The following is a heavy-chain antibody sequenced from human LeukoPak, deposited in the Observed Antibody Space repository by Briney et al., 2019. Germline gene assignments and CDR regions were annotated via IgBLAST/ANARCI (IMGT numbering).Heavy chain of an antibody. CDR2: IYPRDGST. CDR1: GYTFTSNY. V-gene: IGHV1-46*01. CDR3: ARDQEGFDY. J-gene: IGHJ4*02. Sequence: GASVTVSCTASGYTFTSNYIHWVRQAPGQGLEWMGMIYPRDGSTSYAQKFQDRVTVTRDTSTSTVHMELSGLRSEDTAVYYCARDQEGFDYWGQGTLVTVSS.